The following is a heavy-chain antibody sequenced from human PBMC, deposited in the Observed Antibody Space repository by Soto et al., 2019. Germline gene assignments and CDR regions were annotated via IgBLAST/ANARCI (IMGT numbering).Heavy chain of an antibody. D-gene: IGHD2-8*01. Sequence: GGSLRLSCAASGFTFSSYSMNWVRQAPGKGLEWVSSISSSSSYIYDADSVKGRFTISRDNAKNSLYLQMNSLRAEDTAVYYCARVLYEGHCTNSVCYNYYMDVWGKGTTVTVSS. CDR3: ARVLYEGHCTNSVCYNYYMDV. CDR1: GFTFSSYS. CDR2: ISSSSSYI. V-gene: IGHV3-21*01. J-gene: IGHJ6*03.